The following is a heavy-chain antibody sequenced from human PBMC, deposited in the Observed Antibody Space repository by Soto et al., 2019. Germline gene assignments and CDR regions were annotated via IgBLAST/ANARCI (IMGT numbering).Heavy chain of an antibody. J-gene: IGHJ6*02. CDR2: ISWNSGSI. V-gene: IGHV3-9*01. CDR1: GFTFDDYA. D-gene: IGHD5-12*01. Sequence: GGSLRLSCAASGFTFDDYAMHWARQAPGKGLEWVSGISWNSGSIGYADSVKGRFTISRDNAKNSLYLQMNSLRAEDTALYYCAKGGRLRYYYYGMDVWGQGTTVTVSS. CDR3: AKGGRLRYYYYGMDV.